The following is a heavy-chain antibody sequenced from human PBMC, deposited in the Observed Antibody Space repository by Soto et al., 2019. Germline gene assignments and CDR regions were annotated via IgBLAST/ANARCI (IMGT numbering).Heavy chain of an antibody. CDR3: AREPEWLGMDV. J-gene: IGHJ6*02. CDR2: ISSSSSYI. Sequence: GGSLRLSCAASGFTFSSYSMNWVRQAPGKGLEWVSSISSSSSYIYHADSVKGRFTISRDNAKNSLYLQMNSLITEDTALYYCAREPEWLGMDVWGQGTTVTVS. V-gene: IGHV3-21*01. CDR1: GFTFSSYS. D-gene: IGHD3-3*01.